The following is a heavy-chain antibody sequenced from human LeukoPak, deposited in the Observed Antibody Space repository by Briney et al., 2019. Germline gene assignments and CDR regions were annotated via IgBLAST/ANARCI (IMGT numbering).Heavy chain of an antibody. CDR1: GGSISGYY. CDR3: ARARNYYDSSGYYYEGDAFDI. D-gene: IGHD3-22*01. Sequence: PSETLSLTCTVSGGSISGYYWSWIRQTPGGRLEWIGNIFYSGSTNYNPSLKSRVTILVDTSKNQFSLKLSSVTAADTAVYYCARARNYYDSSGYYYEGDAFDIWGQGTMVTVSS. J-gene: IGHJ3*02. V-gene: IGHV4-59*01. CDR2: IFYSGST.